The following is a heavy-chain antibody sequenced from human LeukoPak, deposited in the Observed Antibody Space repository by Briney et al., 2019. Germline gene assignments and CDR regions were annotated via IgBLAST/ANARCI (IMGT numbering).Heavy chain of an antibody. D-gene: IGHD4-17*01. CDR1: GFTFSSYA. J-gene: IGHJ2*01. CDR2: ISSSTKTI. Sequence: GGSLRLSCAASGFTFSSYAMSWVRQAPGKGREWISYISSSTKTIYYADSVRGRFTISRDNGETSLFLQMTSLRDDDTAVYYCARDRYGDSVALDFWYFDLWGRGTLVTVSS. CDR3: ARDRYGDSVALDFWYFDL. V-gene: IGHV3-48*02.